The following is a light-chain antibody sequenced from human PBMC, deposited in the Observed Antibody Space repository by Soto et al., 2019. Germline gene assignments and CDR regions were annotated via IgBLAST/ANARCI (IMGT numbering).Light chain of an antibody. V-gene: IGLV2-14*01. CDR3: SSYTSSSTLYV. J-gene: IGLJ1*01. CDR2: EVR. Sequence: QSALTQPASVSGSPGQSITISCTGTSSDVGSYNYVSWYQQHPGKAPKLMIYEVRNRPSGVSDRFSGSKSGKTASLTIFGLQAEDEADYYCSSYTSSSTLYVFGTGTKLTVL. CDR1: SSDVGSYNY.